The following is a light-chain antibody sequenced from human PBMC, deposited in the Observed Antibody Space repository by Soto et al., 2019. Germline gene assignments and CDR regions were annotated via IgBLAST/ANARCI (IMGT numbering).Light chain of an antibody. Sequence: DIQMTQSPSSLSASVGDRVTITCRASQSISSYINWYQQKPGQAPKLLIYAASSLQSGVPSRFSGSGSGTDFTLTISSLQPEDFATYYCQQSYSTPPTFGQGTKLEIK. CDR3: QQSYSTPPT. J-gene: IGKJ2*01. CDR2: AAS. CDR1: QSISSY. V-gene: IGKV1-39*01.